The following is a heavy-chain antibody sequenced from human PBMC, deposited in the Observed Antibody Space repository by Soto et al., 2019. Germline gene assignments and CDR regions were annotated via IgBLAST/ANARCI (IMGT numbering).Heavy chain of an antibody. D-gene: IGHD4-17*01. CDR2: IYSGGST. J-gene: IGHJ6*02. CDR1: GFTVSSNY. V-gene: IGHV3-53*02. CDR3: ARVWYGDPYYYYGMDV. Sequence: EVQLVETGGGLIQPGGSLRLSCAASGFTVSSNYMSWVRQAPGKGLEWVSVIYSGGSTYYADSVKGRFTISRDNSKNTLYLKMNSLRAEDTAVYYCARVWYGDPYYYYGMDVWGQGTTVTVSS.